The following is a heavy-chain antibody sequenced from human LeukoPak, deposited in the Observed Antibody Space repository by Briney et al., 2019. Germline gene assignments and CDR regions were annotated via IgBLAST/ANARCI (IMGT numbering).Heavy chain of an antibody. V-gene: IGHV3-23*01. CDR2: ISGSGGST. Sequence: GGSLRLSCAASGFTFSSYAMSWVRQAPGKGLEWVSAISGSGGSTYYADSVKGRFFISRDNSKSTLYMQMDSLRAEDTAVYYCVKETSSGNFVTIDCWGQGALVTVSS. CDR1: GFTFSSYA. D-gene: IGHD1-26*01. CDR3: VKETSSGNFVTIDC. J-gene: IGHJ4*02.